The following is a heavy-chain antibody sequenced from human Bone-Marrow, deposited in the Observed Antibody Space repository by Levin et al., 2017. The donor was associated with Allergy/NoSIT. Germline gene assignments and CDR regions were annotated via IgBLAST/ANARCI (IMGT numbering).Heavy chain of an antibody. V-gene: IGHV2-5*02. CDR3: AHSISVGWYSDY. J-gene: IGHJ4*02. CDR1: GFSLDTSGVA. CDR2: IYWDDDK. D-gene: IGHD6-19*01. Sequence: SGPTLVKPTQTLTLTCTFSGFSLDTSGVAVSWIRQPPGKALEWLALIYWDDDKRYSPSLKSRLTITKDTSKNQVVLTMTNMDPVDTGTYYCAHSISVGWYSDYWGQGTLVIVSS.